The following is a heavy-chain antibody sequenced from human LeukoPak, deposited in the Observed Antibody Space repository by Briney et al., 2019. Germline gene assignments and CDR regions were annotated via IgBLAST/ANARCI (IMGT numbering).Heavy chain of an antibody. CDR2: MNPNSGNT. CDR3: ARGHYDFWSGYSTDYYYYMDV. CDR1: GYTFTNYD. D-gene: IGHD3-3*01. Sequence: ASVKVSCKASGYTFTNYDINWVRQATGQGLEWMGYMNPNSGNTGYAQKFQGRVTITKDTSISTAYMELSSLRSEDTAVYYCARGHYDFWSGYSTDYYYYMDVWGKGTTVTVSS. J-gene: IGHJ6*03. V-gene: IGHV1-8*03.